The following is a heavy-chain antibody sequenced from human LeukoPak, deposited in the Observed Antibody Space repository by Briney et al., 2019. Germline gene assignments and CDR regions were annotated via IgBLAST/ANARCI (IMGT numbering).Heavy chain of an antibody. CDR2: IYYSGST. Sequence: PSETLSLTCTVSGGSISSNYWSWIRQPPGKGLEWIGYIYYSGSTNYNPSLKSRVTISVDTSKNQFSLKLSSVTAADTAVYYCARQRGYYYGMDVWGQGTTVTVSS. CDR1: GGSISSNY. V-gene: IGHV4-59*08. CDR3: ARQRGYYYGMDV. J-gene: IGHJ6*02.